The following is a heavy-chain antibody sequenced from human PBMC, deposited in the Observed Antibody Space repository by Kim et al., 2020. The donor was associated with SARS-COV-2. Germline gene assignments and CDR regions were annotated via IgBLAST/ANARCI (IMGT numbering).Heavy chain of an antibody. V-gene: IGHV3-73*01. CDR3: TDAQSSGSTFDI. Sequence: VYAASVRGRFTISRDDSKNMAYLQMNDLKTEDTAVYYCTDAQSSGSTFDIWGQGTMVTVSS. D-gene: IGHD2-15*01. J-gene: IGHJ3*02.